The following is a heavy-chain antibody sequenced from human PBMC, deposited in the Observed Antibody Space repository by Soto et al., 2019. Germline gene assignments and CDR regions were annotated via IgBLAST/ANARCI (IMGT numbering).Heavy chain of an antibody. CDR1: GFTFSSYW. V-gene: IGHV3-7*01. J-gene: IGHJ4*02. CDR3: ATSAAAPGNY. CDR2: VKGDGSDT. Sequence: GGSLRLSCAGSGFTFSSYWMSWVRQAPGKGLEWVANVKGDGSDTYYVDSVKGRFTISRDNAKNSLYLQMNSLRAEDTAVYYCATSAAAPGNYWGQGTLVTV. D-gene: IGHD6-13*01.